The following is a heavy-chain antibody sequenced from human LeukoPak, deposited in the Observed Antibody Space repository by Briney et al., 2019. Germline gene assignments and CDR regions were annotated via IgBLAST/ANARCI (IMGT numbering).Heavy chain of an antibody. CDR3: ARGKRFLEWFFDY. CDR1: GGSISSGSYY. V-gene: IGHV4-61*02. J-gene: IGHJ4*02. D-gene: IGHD3-3*01. Sequence: SETLSLTCTVSGGSISSGSYYWSWIRQPAGKGLEWIGRIYTSGSTNYNPSLKSRVTISVDTSKNQFSLKLSSVTAADTAVYYCARGKRFLEWFFDYWGQGTLVTVSS. CDR2: IYTSGST.